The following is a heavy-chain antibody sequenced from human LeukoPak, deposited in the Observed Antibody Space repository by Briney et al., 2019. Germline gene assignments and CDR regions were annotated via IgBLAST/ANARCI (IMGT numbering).Heavy chain of an antibody. Sequence: ASVKVSCKASGYTFTSYAMNWVRQAPGQGLEWMGWINTNTGNPTYAQGFTGRFVFSLDTSVSTAYLQISSLKAEDTAVYYCARDMMTLRYFDWLPKPLDYWGQGTLVTVSS. CDR2: INTNTGNP. CDR1: GYTFTSYA. V-gene: IGHV7-4-1*02. D-gene: IGHD3-9*01. J-gene: IGHJ4*02. CDR3: ARDMMTLRYFDWLPKPLDY.